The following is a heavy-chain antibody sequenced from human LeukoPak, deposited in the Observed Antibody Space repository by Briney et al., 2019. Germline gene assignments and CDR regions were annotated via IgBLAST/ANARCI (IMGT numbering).Heavy chain of an antibody. J-gene: IGHJ4*02. CDR1: GGSISSGTYY. Sequence: SETLSLTCTVSGGSISSGTYYWHWIRQPAGKGLEWIGRIYTSGSTNYNPSLKSRVTMSVDTSKNQFSLKLSSVTAADTAVYYCAREGHSSGWSAFDYWGQGTLVTVSS. CDR3: AREGHSSGWSAFDY. V-gene: IGHV4-61*02. D-gene: IGHD6-19*01. CDR2: IYTSGST.